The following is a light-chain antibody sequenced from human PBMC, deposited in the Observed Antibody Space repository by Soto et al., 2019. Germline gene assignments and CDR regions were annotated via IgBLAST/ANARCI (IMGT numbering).Light chain of an antibody. CDR3: QQLKTYPPT. Sequence: DIQLTHSTSFVSASVGDRVTITCRASQGISSYLAWYQQKPGKAPKFLIYDASTLQGGVPSRFSGSGSGTEFTLTISSLQPEDFATYYCQQLKTYPPTFGQGTRLEI. CDR2: DAS. CDR1: QGISSY. V-gene: IGKV1-9*01. J-gene: IGKJ5*01.